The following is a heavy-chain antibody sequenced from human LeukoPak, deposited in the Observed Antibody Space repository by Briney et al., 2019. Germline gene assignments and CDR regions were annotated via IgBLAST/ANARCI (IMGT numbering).Heavy chain of an antibody. V-gene: IGHV1-69*01. Sequence: SVKVSCKASGGTFSSYAISWVRQAPGQALEWMGGIIPIFGTANYAQKFQGRVTITADESTSTAYMELSSLRSEDTAVYYCATPHIVVVPAAMEDYYYGIDVWGKGTTVTVSS. CDR2: IIPIFGTA. CDR1: GGTFSSYA. CDR3: ATPHIVVVPAAMEDYYYGIDV. D-gene: IGHD2-2*01. J-gene: IGHJ6*04.